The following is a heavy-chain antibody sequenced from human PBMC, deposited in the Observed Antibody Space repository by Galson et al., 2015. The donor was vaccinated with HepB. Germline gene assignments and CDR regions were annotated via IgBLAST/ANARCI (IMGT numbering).Heavy chain of an antibody. CDR1: GDSVSRNSGA. V-gene: IGHV6-1*01. Sequence: CDISGDSVSRNSGAWNWIRQSPSRGLEWLGRTYYRSKWYNDYAVSVKSRITTNADTSKNQFSLQLNSVTPEDTAVYYCAREPHAFDIWGQGTMVTVSS. CDR2: TYYRSKWYN. CDR3: AREPHAFDI. J-gene: IGHJ3*02.